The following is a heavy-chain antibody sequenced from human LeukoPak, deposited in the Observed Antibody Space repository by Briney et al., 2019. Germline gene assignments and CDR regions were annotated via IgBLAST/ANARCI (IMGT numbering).Heavy chain of an antibody. D-gene: IGHD5-12*01. J-gene: IGHJ3*02. CDR1: RFTFSSYA. V-gene: IGHV3-23*01. Sequence: GGSLRLSCAASRFTFSSYAMSWVRQAPGKGLEWVSTISSSGGSTYYADSVKGRFTISRDNSKNTLYLQMNSLRAEDTAVYYCAKDRLYSAYGSDAFDIWGQGTMVTVFS. CDR3: AKDRLYSAYGSDAFDI. CDR2: ISSSGGST.